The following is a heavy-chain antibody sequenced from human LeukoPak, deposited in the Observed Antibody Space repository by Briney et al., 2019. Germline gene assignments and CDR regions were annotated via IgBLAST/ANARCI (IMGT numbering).Heavy chain of an antibody. V-gene: IGHV3-7*01. Sequence: QTGGSLRLSCAGSGFTFSSYSMNWVSQAPGKGLEWVANIKQDGSEKYYVDSVKGRFTISRDNAKNSLYLQMNSLRAEDTAVYYCARVLMVRGVNFDYWGQGTLVTVSS. CDR1: GFTFSSYS. D-gene: IGHD3-10*01. CDR3: ARVLMVRGVNFDY. J-gene: IGHJ4*02. CDR2: IKQDGSEK.